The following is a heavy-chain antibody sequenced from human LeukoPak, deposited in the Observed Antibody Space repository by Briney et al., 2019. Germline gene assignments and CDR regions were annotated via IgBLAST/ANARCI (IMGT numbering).Heavy chain of an antibody. J-gene: IGHJ4*02. D-gene: IGHD5-18*01. CDR2: IYSGGST. Sequence: GGSLRLSCAASGFTVSSNYMSWVRQAPGKGLEWVSVIYSGGSTYYADSVKGRSTISRDNSKNTLYLQMNSLRAEDTAVYYCARDKDGYSYGHGYYFDYWGQGTLVTVSS. CDR1: GFTVSSNY. V-gene: IGHV3-66*01. CDR3: ARDKDGYSYGHGYYFDY.